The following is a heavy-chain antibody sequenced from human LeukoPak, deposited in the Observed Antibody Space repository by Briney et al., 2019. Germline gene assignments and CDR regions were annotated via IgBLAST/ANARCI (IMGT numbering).Heavy chain of an antibody. Sequence: ASVKVSCKASGYTFTSYDINWVRQATGQGLEWMGWMNPNSGGTNYAQKFQGRVTMTRDTSISTAYMELSRLRSDDTAVYYCARVLPMHCSSTSCYFGYFDYWGQGTLVTVSS. CDR2: MNPNSGGT. CDR3: ARVLPMHCSSTSCYFGYFDY. CDR1: GYTFTSYD. V-gene: IGHV1-2*02. D-gene: IGHD2-2*01. J-gene: IGHJ4*02.